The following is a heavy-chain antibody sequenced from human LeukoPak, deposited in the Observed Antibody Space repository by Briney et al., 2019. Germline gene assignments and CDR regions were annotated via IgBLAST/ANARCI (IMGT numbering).Heavy chain of an antibody. CDR1: GYTFTSYD. V-gene: IGHV1-8*01. CDR3: ARGYSIAADPEPSDY. D-gene: IGHD6-13*01. J-gene: IGHJ4*02. CDR2: MNPNSGNT. Sequence: ASVKVSCKASGYTFTSYDINWVRQATGQGLEWMGWMNPNSGNTGYAQKFQGRVTMTRNTSISTACMELSSLRSEDTAVYYCARGYSIAADPEPSDYWGQGTLVTVSS.